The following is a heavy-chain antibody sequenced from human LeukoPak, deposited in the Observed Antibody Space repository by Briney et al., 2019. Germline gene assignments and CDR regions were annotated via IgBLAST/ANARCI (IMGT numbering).Heavy chain of an antibody. CDR1: GFTFGSYD. CDR2: IYGGGTT. CDR3: ATSGHDFYYYYMDV. Sequence: PGGSLRLTCAASGFTFGSYDMSWVRQAPGKGLEWVSVIYGGGTTYYADSVKGRFTISRDNSKNTLYLQMNSLRAEDTAVYYCATSGHDFYYYYMDVWGKGTTVTVSS. V-gene: IGHV3-23*03. J-gene: IGHJ6*03.